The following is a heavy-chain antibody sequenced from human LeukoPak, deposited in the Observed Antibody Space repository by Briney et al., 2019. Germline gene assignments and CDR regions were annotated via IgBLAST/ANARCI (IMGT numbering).Heavy chain of an antibody. D-gene: IGHD6-19*01. Sequence: ASVKVSCKASGYTFTGFYMHWVRQAPGQGLEWMGRINPNTGGSNYAQNFQGRVTMTRDTSISTAYTELSRLKSDDTAVYYCAREVGYSSSYYGRFDPWGQGTLVTVSS. CDR1: GYTFTGFY. CDR2: INPNTGGS. V-gene: IGHV1-2*06. J-gene: IGHJ5*02. CDR3: AREVGYSSSYYGRFDP.